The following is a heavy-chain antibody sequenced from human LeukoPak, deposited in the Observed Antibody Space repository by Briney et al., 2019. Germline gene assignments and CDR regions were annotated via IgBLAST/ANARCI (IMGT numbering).Heavy chain of an antibody. Sequence: SQTLSLTCTVSGASISRGGYYWSWIPQHPGKGLEWIGYIYYSGSTYYNPSLKSRVTISLDTSKNQFSLKLSSVTAADTAVYYCARVRLGYCSSTSCYVGGPFDYWGQGTLVTVSS. D-gene: IGHD2-2*01. V-gene: IGHV4-31*03. CDR2: IYYSGST. CDR1: GASISRGGYY. J-gene: IGHJ4*02. CDR3: ARVRLGYCSSTSCYVGGPFDY.